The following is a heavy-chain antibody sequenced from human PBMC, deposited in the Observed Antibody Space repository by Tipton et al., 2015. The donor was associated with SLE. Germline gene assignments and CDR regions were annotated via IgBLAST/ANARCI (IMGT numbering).Heavy chain of an antibody. V-gene: IGHV3-48*03. CDR1: RLSFSSYE. J-gene: IGHJ4*02. D-gene: IGHD1-26*01. CDR3: ARDMVGVTRWLDY. CDR2: ITNSGSGSTI. Sequence: GSLRLSCAASRLSFSSYEMNWVRQAPGKGLEWVSYITNSGSGSTIYYADSVKGRFTISRDNAKNSLYLQMNSLRAEDTAVYYCARDMVGVTRWLDYWGQGTLVTVSS.